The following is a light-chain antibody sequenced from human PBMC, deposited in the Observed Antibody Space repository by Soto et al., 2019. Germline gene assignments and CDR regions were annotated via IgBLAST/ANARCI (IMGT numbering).Light chain of an antibody. Sequence: DIQLTQSPSTLSASVGDRFAITFRASHSISGWVAWYQQKAGKVPTLLIHGASSLQPGVPSRFSGSGSGTEFTLSISSLQPDDVATYYCQHFNNYPWTFGQGTKVDIK. CDR1: HSISGW. V-gene: IGKV1-5*01. J-gene: IGKJ1*01. CDR2: GAS. CDR3: QHFNNYPWT.